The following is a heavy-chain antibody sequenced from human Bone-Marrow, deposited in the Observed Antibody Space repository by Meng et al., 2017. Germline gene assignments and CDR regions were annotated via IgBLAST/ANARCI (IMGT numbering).Heavy chain of an antibody. CDR3: ANSRGYYDSSGYFDY. CDR2: ISSSSSYI. D-gene: IGHD3-22*01. Sequence: GESLKISCAASGFTFSSYAMHWVRQAPGKGLEWVSSISSSSSYIYYADSVKGRFTISRDNAKNSLYLQMNSLRAEDTALYYCANSRGYYDSSGYFDYWGQGTLVTVSS. J-gene: IGHJ4*02. V-gene: IGHV3-21*04. CDR1: GFTFSSYA.